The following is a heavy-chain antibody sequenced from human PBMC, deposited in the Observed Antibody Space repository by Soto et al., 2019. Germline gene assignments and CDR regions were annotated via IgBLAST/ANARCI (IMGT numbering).Heavy chain of an antibody. J-gene: IGHJ5*02. CDR3: ATEPRTDCSSTSCSDRGFDP. CDR1: GYTLTELS. D-gene: IGHD2-2*01. CDR2: FDPEDGET. V-gene: IGHV1-24*01. Sequence: AASVKVSCKVSGYTLTELSMHWVRQARGKGLEWMGGFDPEDGETIYAQKFQGRVTMTEDTSTDTAYMELSSLRSEDTAVYYCATEPRTDCSSTSCSDRGFDPWGQGTLVTVSS.